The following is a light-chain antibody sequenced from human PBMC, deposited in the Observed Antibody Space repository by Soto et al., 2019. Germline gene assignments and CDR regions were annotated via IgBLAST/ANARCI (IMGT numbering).Light chain of an antibody. V-gene: IGKV2-28*01. CDR3: MQGLQRPPP. J-gene: IGKJ1*01. Sequence: DIVMTQSPLSLPVTPGEPASISCRSSQSLLHSNGYNYLDWYLQKPGQSPQLLIYWGSNRASGVPPRFSGSGSGTDSTLKTNRVDAGDVGVDFCMQGLQRPPPFGQGTKVDIK. CDR2: WGS. CDR1: QSLLHSNGYNY.